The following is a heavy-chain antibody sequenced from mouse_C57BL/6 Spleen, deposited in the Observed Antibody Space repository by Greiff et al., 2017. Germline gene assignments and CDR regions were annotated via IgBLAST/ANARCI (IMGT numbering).Heavy chain of an antibody. CDR1: GYAFSSYW. J-gene: IGHJ3*01. D-gene: IGHD2-5*01. V-gene: IGHV1-80*01. Sequence: QVQLKESGAELVKPGASVKISCKASGYAFSSYWMNWVKQRPGKGLEWIGQIYPGDGDTNYNGKFKGKATLTADKSSSTAYMQLSSLTSEDSAVYFCARSDYSKGGFAYWGQGTLVTVSA. CDR3: ARSDYSKGGFAY. CDR2: IYPGDGDT.